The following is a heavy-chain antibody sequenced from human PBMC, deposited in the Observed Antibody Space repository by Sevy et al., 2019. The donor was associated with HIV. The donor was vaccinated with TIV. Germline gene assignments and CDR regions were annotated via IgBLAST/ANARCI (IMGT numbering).Heavy chain of an antibody. CDR1: GDSISGYY. J-gene: IGHJ6*02. Sequence: SETQSLTCTVSGDSISGYYWSWIRQSPGKGLQWIGYIYYNGRTNYDPSLKSRVIISTDTSKNQFSLKLSSVTAADTAIYYCARAAANYYYAMDVWGQGTTVTVSS. CDR3: ARAAANYYYAMDV. V-gene: IGHV4-59*01. CDR2: IYYNGRT.